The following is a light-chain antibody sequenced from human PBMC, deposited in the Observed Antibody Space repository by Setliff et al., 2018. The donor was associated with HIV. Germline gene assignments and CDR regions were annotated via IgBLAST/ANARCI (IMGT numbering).Light chain of an antibody. CDR2: RNI. CDR3: AAWDDSLNSRRL. Sequence: QSALTQPPSASGTPGQKVNISCSGSKTNIGSNFVYWYQQFPGTAPKLLIYRNIRRPSGVPDRFSGSKSGTSASLAISGLRSEDEADYYCAAWDDSLNSRRLFGGGTKVTVL. J-gene: IGLJ2*01. CDR1: KTNIGSNF. V-gene: IGLV1-47*01.